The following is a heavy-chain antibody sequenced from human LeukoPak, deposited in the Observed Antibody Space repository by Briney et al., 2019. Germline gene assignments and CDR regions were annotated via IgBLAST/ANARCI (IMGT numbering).Heavy chain of an antibody. V-gene: IGHV4-39*01. CDR3: AVSGPGYYYYGMDV. CDR2: IYYSGST. D-gene: IGHD3-10*01. J-gene: IGHJ6*02. CDR1: GGSISSSSYY. Sequence: SETLSLTCTDSGGSISSSSYYWGWIRQPPGKGLEWIGSIYYSGSTYYNPSLKSRVTISVDTSKNQFSLKLSSVTAADTAAYYCAVSGPGYYYYGMDVWGQGTTVTVSS.